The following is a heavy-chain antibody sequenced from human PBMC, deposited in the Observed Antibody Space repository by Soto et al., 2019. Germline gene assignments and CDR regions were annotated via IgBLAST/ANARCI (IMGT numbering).Heavy chain of an antibody. V-gene: IGHV1-2*04. CDR1: GYTFTGYY. CDR2: INPNSGGT. D-gene: IGHD3-9*01. Sequence: ASVKVSCKASGYTFTGYYMHWVRQAPGQGLEWMGWINPNSGGTNYAQKFQGWVTMTRDTSISTAYMELSRLRSDDTAVYYCAREVRSTGFSYYYYGMDVWGQGTTVTVSS. J-gene: IGHJ6*02. CDR3: AREVRSTGFSYYYYGMDV.